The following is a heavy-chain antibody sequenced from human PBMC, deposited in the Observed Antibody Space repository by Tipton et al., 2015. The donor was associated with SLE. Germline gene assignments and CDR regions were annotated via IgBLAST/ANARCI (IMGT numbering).Heavy chain of an antibody. CDR1: GGSISSGDYY. Sequence: TLSLTCTVSGGSISSGDYYWSWVRQPPGKGLEWIGYIYYSGSTYYNPSLKSRVTISVDTSKNQFSLKLSSVTAADTAVYYCARDGTRTVSETFDIWGQGTMVTVSS. V-gene: IGHV4-30-4*08. D-gene: IGHD1-7*01. CDR2: IYYSGST. J-gene: IGHJ3*02. CDR3: ARDGTRTVSETFDI.